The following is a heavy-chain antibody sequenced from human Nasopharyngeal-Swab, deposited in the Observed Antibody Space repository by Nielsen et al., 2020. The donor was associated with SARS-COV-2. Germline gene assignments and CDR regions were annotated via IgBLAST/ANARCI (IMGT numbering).Heavy chain of an antibody. CDR3: ARDSSSSWLDAFDI. D-gene: IGHD6-13*01. CDR2: IYYSGST. V-gene: IGHV4-59*01. Sequence: SETLSLTCTVSGGSISSYYWSWIRQPPGKGLEWIGYIYYSGSTNYNPSLTRRVTISVDTSKNQFSLKLSSVTAADTAVYYCARDSSSSWLDAFDIWGQGTMVTVSS. CDR1: GGSISSYY. J-gene: IGHJ3*02.